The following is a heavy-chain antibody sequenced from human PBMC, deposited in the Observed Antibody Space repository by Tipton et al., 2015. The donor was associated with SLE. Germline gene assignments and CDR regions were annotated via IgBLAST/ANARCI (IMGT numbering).Heavy chain of an antibody. CDR3: ARTQYTFGGVIAPFDY. D-gene: IGHD3-16*02. CDR2: INHSGST. Sequence: LRLSCAVYGGSFSGYYWSWIRQPPGKGLEWIGEINHSGSTNYNPSLKSRVTISVDTSKNQFSLKLSPVTAADTAVYYCARTQYTFGGVIAPFDYWGQGTLVTVSS. CDR1: GGSFSGYY. V-gene: IGHV4-34*01. J-gene: IGHJ4*02.